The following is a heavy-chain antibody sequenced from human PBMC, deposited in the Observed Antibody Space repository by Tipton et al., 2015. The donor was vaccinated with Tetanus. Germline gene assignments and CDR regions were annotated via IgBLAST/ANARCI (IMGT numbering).Heavy chain of an antibody. Sequence: SLRLSCAASGFTFSDSAMHWVRQASGRGLEWVGRIRSRANNYATEYGASVKGRFTISRDDSRNTAYLQMNSLKTEDTAVYYCTRGERLHYYNDAFDIWGQGTMVTVSS. V-gene: IGHV3-73*01. J-gene: IGHJ3*02. CDR1: GFTFSDSA. CDR3: TRGERLHYYNDAFDI. D-gene: IGHD1-1*01. CDR2: IRSRANNYAT.